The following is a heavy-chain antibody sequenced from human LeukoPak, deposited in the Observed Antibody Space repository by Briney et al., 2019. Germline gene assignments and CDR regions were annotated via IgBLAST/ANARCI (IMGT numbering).Heavy chain of an antibody. D-gene: IGHD6-6*01. Sequence: GGSLRLSCAASGFTFSSYSMSWVSQAPGKGLEWVSYIIRSTRTIYYADSVKGRFTICRANTENSRYLPMNSLGAEGTAGYYSPRDGVAARRMVYYMDVWGKGTTVTVSS. CDR2: IIRSTRTI. V-gene: IGHV3-48*04. J-gene: IGHJ6*03. CDR3: PRDGVAARRMVYYMDV. CDR1: GFTFSSYS.